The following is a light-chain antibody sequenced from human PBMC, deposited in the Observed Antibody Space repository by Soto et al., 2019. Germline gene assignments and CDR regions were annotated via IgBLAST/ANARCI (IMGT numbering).Light chain of an antibody. Sequence: EIVMTQSPATLSVSPGERATLSCRASQSVSSNFAWYQQQPGQPPRLLIYGASTRATGIPARFSGSGSGTEFTLTISSLQSEDFAVYYCQQYNNWPLTFGGGTKVEIK. CDR1: QSVSSN. CDR3: QQYNNWPLT. CDR2: GAS. J-gene: IGKJ4*01. V-gene: IGKV3-15*01.